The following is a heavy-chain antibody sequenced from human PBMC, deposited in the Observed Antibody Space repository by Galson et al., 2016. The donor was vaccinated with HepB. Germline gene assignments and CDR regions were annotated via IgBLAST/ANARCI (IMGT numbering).Heavy chain of an antibody. CDR3: VKVGHYWGDFDY. D-gene: IGHD7-27*01. CDR2: ISYDGSKT. CDR1: GFTFSYHG. Sequence: SLRLSCAASGFTFSYHGMHWVRQAPGKGLEWVAVISYDGSKTYYADFVKGRFTISRDTSKKTLYLQMNSLRPEGTAIYYCVKVGHYWGDFDYWGQGTLATVSS. J-gene: IGHJ4*02. V-gene: IGHV3-30*18.